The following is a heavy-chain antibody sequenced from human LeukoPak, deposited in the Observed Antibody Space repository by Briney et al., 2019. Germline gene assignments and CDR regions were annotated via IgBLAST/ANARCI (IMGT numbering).Heavy chain of an antibody. CDR3: ARESHVTREDY. D-gene: IGHD3-10*01. Sequence: ASVKVSCKASGYTFTSYGISWVRQAPGKGLEWMGWISANDGNTDYPKKLQGRVTITTDTSTSTAYMELRSLRSDDTAVYYCARESHVTREDYWGQGTLVTVSS. V-gene: IGHV1-18*01. CDR1: GYTFTSYG. J-gene: IGHJ4*02. CDR2: ISANDGNT.